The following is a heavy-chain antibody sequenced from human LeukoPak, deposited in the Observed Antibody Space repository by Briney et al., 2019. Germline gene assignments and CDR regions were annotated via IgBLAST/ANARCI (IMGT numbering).Heavy chain of an antibody. CDR2: IHYTGST. CDR1: DGSITSSY. Sequence: SETLSLTCTVSDGSITSSYWSWIAQSPGKGLEWIGYIHYTGSTNYNPSLKSRVTMLIDTSKNQFSLKLSSVTAADTAVYYCARGRYSAGDNWFDPWGQGTLVTVSS. V-gene: IGHV4-59*01. J-gene: IGHJ5*02. D-gene: IGHD3-9*01. CDR3: ARGRYSAGDNWFDP.